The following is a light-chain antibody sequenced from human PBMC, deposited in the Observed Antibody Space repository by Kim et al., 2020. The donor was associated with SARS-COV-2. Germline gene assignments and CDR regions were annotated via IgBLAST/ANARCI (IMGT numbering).Light chain of an antibody. CDR2: EVG. CDR1: SSDIGSYNL. CDR3: YSYAGSENYVG. V-gene: IGLV2-11*01. J-gene: IGLJ2*01. Sequence: QSALTQPRSVSGSPGQSVTISCTGTSSDIGSYNLVSWYQHHPGKAPKLIIFEVGKRPSGVPDRFSGSKSGNTASLTISGLQADDEADYYCYSYAGSENYVGFGGGTKLTVL.